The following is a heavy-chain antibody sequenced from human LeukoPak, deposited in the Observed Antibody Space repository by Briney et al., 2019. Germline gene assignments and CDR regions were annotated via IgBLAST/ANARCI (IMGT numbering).Heavy chain of an antibody. CDR2: IYYSGST. CDR1: GGSISSGDYS. J-gene: IGHJ4*02. Sequence: SETLSLTCTVPGGSISSGDYSWSWIRQPPGKGLEWIGYIYYSGSTYYNPSLKSRVTISVDTSKNQFSLKLSSVTAADTAVYYCARSYGDYPFDYWGQGTLVTVSS. CDR3: ARSYGDYPFDY. V-gene: IGHV4-30-4*01. D-gene: IGHD4-17*01.